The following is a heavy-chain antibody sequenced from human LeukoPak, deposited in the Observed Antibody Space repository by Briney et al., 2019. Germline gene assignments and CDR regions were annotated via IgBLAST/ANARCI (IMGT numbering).Heavy chain of an antibody. Sequence: SSETLSLTCTVSGGSISSSSYYWGWIRQPPGKGLEWIGSIYYSGSNYYNPSLKSRVTISVDTSKNQFSLKLSSVTAADTAVYYCARALRGTSCLLDYWGQGTLVTVSS. CDR3: ARALRGTSCLLDY. CDR2: IYYSGSN. CDR1: GGSISSSSYY. V-gene: IGHV4-39*07. J-gene: IGHJ4*02. D-gene: IGHD2-2*01.